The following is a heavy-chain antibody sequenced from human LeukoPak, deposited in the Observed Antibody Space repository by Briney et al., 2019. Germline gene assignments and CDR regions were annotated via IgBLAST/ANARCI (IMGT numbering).Heavy chain of an antibody. D-gene: IGHD6-19*01. J-gene: IGHJ5*02. CDR3: AYGPRIAVAHL. CDR2: IYSSGST. Sequence: PSETLSLTCTVSGGSISSTSYYWGWIRQPPGKGLEWIGSIYSSGSTYYNPSLKSRVTISIDTSKNQFSLKLSSVTAADTAEYYCAYGPRIAVAHLWGQGTLVTVSS. CDR1: GGSISSTSYY. V-gene: IGHV4-39*07.